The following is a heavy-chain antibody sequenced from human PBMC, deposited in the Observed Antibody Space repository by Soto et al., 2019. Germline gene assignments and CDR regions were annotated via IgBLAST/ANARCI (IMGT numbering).Heavy chain of an antibody. J-gene: IGHJ5*02. Sequence: QVQLVQSGAEVKKPGSSVKVSCKASGGTFSSYAISWVRQAPGQGLEWMGEIIPIFGTANYAQMFQGRVTITADESTSTAYIELSSLRSEDTAVYYCATDRVPSSGYYPYWFDPWGQGTLVTVSS. D-gene: IGHD3-22*01. V-gene: IGHV1-69*12. CDR1: GGTFSSYA. CDR3: ATDRVPSSGYYPYWFDP. CDR2: IIPIFGTA.